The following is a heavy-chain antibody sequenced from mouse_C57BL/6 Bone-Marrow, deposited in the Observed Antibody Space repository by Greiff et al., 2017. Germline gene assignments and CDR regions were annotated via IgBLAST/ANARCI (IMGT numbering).Heavy chain of an antibody. Sequence: QVQLQQPGAELVKPGASVKMSCKASGYTFTSYWITWVKQRPGQGLEWIGDIYPGSGSTNYNEKFKSKATLTVDTSSSTAYMQLSSLTSEDSAVYYCATMVTTQYYAMDYWGQGTSVTVSS. CDR2: IYPGSGST. D-gene: IGHD2-2*01. V-gene: IGHV1-55*01. CDR1: GYTFTSYW. J-gene: IGHJ4*01. CDR3: ATMVTTQYYAMDY.